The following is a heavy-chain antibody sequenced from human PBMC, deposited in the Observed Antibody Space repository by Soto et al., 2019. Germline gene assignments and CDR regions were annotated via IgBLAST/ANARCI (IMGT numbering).Heavy chain of an antibody. V-gene: IGHV1-18*01. D-gene: IGHD2-15*01. CDR2: ISAYNGNT. CDR1: GYTFTSYG. CDR3: ARVYCSGGSCYLGFGWYYYYMDV. J-gene: IGHJ6*03. Sequence: QVPLVQSGAEVKKPGASVKVSCKASGYTFTSYGISWVRQAPGQGLEWMGWISAYNGNTNYAQKLQGRVTMTTDTSTSTAYMELRSLRSDDTAVYYCARVYCSGGSCYLGFGWYYYYMDVWGKGTTVTVSS.